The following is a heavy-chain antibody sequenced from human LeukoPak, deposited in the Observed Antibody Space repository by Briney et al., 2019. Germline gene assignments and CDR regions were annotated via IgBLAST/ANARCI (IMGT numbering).Heavy chain of an antibody. Sequence: SETLSLTCSVSGGYIITSDHYWGWLRQPPGKGLEWIGSIYYTGSTSTNPFFKSRVTLSVDTSKNQFSLNLTSVTAADTAVYYCARERYYYGGKTWFDRWGQGTLVTVSS. D-gene: IGHD4-23*01. CDR2: IYYTGST. CDR3: ARERYYYGGKTWFDR. V-gene: IGHV4-39*07. CDR1: GGYIITSDHY. J-gene: IGHJ5*02.